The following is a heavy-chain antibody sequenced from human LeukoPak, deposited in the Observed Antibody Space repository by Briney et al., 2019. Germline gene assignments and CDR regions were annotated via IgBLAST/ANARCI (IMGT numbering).Heavy chain of an antibody. CDR1: GFTFSSYE. Sequence: GGSLRLSCAASGFTFSSYEMNWVRQAPGKGLEWVSYITSSGNTIYYADSVKGRFTISRDNAKNSLYLQMNSLGAEDTAVYYCARLTTMTTTGGPFDYWGQGTLVTVSS. D-gene: IGHD4-17*01. J-gene: IGHJ4*02. CDR2: ITSSGNTI. CDR3: ARLTTMTTTGGPFDY. V-gene: IGHV3-48*03.